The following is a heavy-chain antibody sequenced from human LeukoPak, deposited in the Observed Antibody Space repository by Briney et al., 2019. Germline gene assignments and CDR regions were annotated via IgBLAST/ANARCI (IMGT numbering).Heavy chain of an antibody. V-gene: IGHV1-69*05. CDR1: GGTFSSYA. CDR3: ARVVPKKENIFDY. J-gene: IGHJ4*02. D-gene: IGHD6-6*01. Sequence: SVKVSCKASGGTFSSYAISWVRQAPGQGLEWMGGIIPIFGTANYAQKFQGRVTITTDESTSTAYMELSSLRSEDTAVYYCARVVPKKENIFDYWGQGTLVTVSS. CDR2: IIPIFGTA.